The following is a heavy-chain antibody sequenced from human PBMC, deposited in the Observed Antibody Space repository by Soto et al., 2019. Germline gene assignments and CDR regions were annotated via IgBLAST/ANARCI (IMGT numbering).Heavy chain of an antibody. D-gene: IGHD2-8*02. J-gene: IGHJ6*03. CDR2: IYYSGST. Sequence: QLQLQESGPGLVKPSETLSLTCTVSGGSISSSSYYWGWIRQPPGKGLEWIGSIYYSGSTYYNPSLTSRVTITVDTSKNQFSLKLSSVTAADTAVYYCARLPRGFTGYYYYYYMDVWGKGTTVTVSS. V-gene: IGHV4-39*01. CDR3: ARLPRGFTGYYYYYYMDV. CDR1: GGSISSSSYY.